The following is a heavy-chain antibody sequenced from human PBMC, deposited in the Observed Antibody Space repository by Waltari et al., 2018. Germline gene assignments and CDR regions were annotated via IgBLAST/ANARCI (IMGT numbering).Heavy chain of an antibody. CDR3: VRRGGGSMLGAFDI. CDR1: AFSFLTPT. J-gene: IGHJ3*02. Sequence: AQLVEPGGGRVKPGGSLELSCAASAFSFLTPTLNWVRQAPGRGVEWVSSLSASSSSIYYADWLKGRFTISRDNTKNSLYLQMNSLRGDDTAVYYCVRRGGGSMLGAFDIWGRGTMVTVSS. CDR2: LSASSSSI. V-gene: IGHV3-21*02. D-gene: IGHD1-26*01.